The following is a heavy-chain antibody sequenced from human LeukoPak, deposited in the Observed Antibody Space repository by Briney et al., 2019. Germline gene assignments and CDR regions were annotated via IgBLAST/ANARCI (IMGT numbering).Heavy chain of an antibody. CDR3: AREGYYYDSSGYSNYFDY. D-gene: IGHD3-22*01. Sequence: SETLSLTCTVSGGSISSYYWSWIRQPLGKGLEWIGYIYYSGSTNYNPSLKSRVTISVDTSKNQFSLKLSSVTAADTAVYYCAREGYYYDSSGYSNYFDYWGQGTLVTVSS. V-gene: IGHV4-59*01. CDR2: IYYSGST. J-gene: IGHJ4*02. CDR1: GGSISSYY.